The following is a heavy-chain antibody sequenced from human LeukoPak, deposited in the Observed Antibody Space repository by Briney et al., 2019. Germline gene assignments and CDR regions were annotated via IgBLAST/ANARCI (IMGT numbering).Heavy chain of an antibody. CDR3: ALRTVLRFLEWLPPYYFDY. V-gene: IGHV2-5*01. CDR2: IYWNDDK. CDR1: GFSLSTSGVG. Sequence: SGPTLVNPTQTLTLTCTFSGFSLSTSGVGVGWIRQPPGKALEWLALIYWNDDKRYSPSLKSRLNITKDTSKNQLVLTLTNMDPVDTATYYCALRTVLRFLEWLPPYYFDYWGQGTLVTVSS. D-gene: IGHD3-3*01. J-gene: IGHJ4*02.